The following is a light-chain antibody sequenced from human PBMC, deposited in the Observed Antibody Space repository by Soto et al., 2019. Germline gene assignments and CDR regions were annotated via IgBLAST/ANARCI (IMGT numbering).Light chain of an antibody. Sequence: EIVLPQSPGTLSLSPGESATLSCRAGQSVSSSYLAWYQQKPVQAPRLLISGASSRATGIPDSFSGSGSGTDFTLTISRLEPEDFAVYYCQQYGSTPSTFGPGTKVDIK. CDR1: QSVSSSY. V-gene: IGKV3-20*01. J-gene: IGKJ3*01. CDR2: GAS. CDR3: QQYGSTPST.